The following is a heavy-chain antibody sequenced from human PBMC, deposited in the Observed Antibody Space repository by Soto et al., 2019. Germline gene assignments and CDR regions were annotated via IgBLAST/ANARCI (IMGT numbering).Heavy chain of an antibody. Sequence: EVQLVESGGGLVQPGGSLRLSCAASGFTFSDHYMDWVRQAPGKGLEWVGRTRNKANSYTTEYAASVKGRFTISRDDSKNSLYLQMNSLKTEDTAVYYCAMERPFDHWGQGTLVTVSS. CDR3: AMERPFDH. CDR1: GFTFSDHY. J-gene: IGHJ4*02. CDR2: TRNKANSYTT. D-gene: IGHD1-1*01. V-gene: IGHV3-72*01.